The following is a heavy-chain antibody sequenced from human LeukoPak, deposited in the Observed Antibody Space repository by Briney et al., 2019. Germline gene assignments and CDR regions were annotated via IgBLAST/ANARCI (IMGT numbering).Heavy chain of an antibody. J-gene: IGHJ6*03. CDR1: GGSISSGGYY. V-gene: IGHV4-31*03. Sequence: SETLSLTCTVSGGSISSGGYYWSWIRQHPGKGLEWIGYIYYSGSTYYNPSLKSRVTISVDTSKNQFSLKLSSVTAADTAVYYCASNRGIDYYYYYMDVWGKRTTVTVSS. D-gene: IGHD3-16*01. CDR2: IYYSGST. CDR3: ASNRGIDYYYYYMDV.